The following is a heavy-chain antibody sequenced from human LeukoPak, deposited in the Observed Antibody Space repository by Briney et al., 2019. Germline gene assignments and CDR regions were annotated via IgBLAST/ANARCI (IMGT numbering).Heavy chain of an antibody. Sequence: GGSLRLSCVASGFTYSHYGMNWVRQAPGKGLEWVSGITSDSRGIYYADSVKGRFTISRDNAKNSLYLQMNSLRVEDTAVYYCARVAKYYYGSETYYFFEHWGQGTPVTASS. D-gene: IGHD3-10*01. CDR2: ITSDSRGI. V-gene: IGHV3-21*01. CDR3: ARVAKYYYGSETYYFFEH. J-gene: IGHJ4*02. CDR1: GFTYSHYG.